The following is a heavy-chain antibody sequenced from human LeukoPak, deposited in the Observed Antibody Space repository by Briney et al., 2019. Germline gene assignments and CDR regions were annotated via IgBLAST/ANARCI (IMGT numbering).Heavy chain of an antibody. CDR2: ICSNDNNT. Sequence: GGSLRLSCAASGFTFSSYWMNWARQAPGKGLEWVSAICSNDNNTYYANSVKDRFTISRDNSKNTLYLQMNSLRAEDTAVYYCAKEKGRYCSSTSCYPYFDYWGQGTLVTVSS. J-gene: IGHJ4*02. D-gene: IGHD2-2*01. CDR1: GFTFSSYW. CDR3: AKEKGRYCSSTSCYPYFDY. V-gene: IGHV3-23*01.